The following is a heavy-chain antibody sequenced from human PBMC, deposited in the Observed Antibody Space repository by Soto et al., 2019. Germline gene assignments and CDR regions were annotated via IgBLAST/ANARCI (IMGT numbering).Heavy chain of an antibody. Sequence: PGESLKISCKGSGYSFTSYWIGWVRQMPGKGLEWMGIIYPGDSDTRYSPSFQGQVTISADKSISTAYLQWSSLKASDTAMYYCAMRYCSGASCYFPPCCAFDIWGQGTMVTVSS. CDR2: IYPGDSDT. J-gene: IGHJ3*02. CDR3: AMRYCSGASCYFPPCCAFDI. V-gene: IGHV5-51*01. D-gene: IGHD2-15*01. CDR1: GYSFTSYW.